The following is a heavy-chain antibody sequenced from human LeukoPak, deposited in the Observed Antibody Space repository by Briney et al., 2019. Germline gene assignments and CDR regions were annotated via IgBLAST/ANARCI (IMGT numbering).Heavy chain of an antibody. Sequence: SETLSLTCAVYGGSFTDYYWSWIRQPPGKGLEYIGEINHSGSTNYNPSLKSRVTISVDTSKNQFSLKRRSLIAADTGMYFCARGRRRSGSFYRHYFFYMDVWGKGTTVTVSS. J-gene: IGHJ6*03. D-gene: IGHD1-26*01. V-gene: IGHV4-34*01. CDR2: INHSGST. CDR1: GGSFTDYY. CDR3: ARGRRRSGSFYRHYFFYMDV.